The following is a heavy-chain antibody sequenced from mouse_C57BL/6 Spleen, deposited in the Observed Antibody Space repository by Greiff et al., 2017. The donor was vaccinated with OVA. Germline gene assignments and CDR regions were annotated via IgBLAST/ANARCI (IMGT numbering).Heavy chain of an antibody. CDR3: AREGGTCPWFAY. Sequence: VQLQQSGAELVKPGASVKMSCKASGYTFTSYWITWVKQRPGQGLEWIGDIYPGSGSTNYNEKFKSKATLTVDTSSSTAYMQLSSLTSEDSAVYYCAREGGTCPWFAYWGQGTLVTVSA. J-gene: IGHJ3*01. V-gene: IGHV1-55*01. CDR2: IYPGSGST. D-gene: IGHD4-1*01. CDR1: GYTFTSYW.